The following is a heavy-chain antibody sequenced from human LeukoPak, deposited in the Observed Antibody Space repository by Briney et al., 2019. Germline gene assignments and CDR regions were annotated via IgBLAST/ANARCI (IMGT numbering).Heavy chain of an antibody. J-gene: IGHJ3*02. CDR2: ISSSGSTI. CDR1: GFTFSDYY. D-gene: IGHD3-22*01. CDR3: ARGKYYYDSSGSPGAFDI. Sequence: GGSLRLSCAASGFTFSDYYMSWIRQAPGKGLEWVSYISSSGSTIYYADSVKGRFTISRDNAKNSLYLQMNSLRAEDTAVYYCARGKYYYDSSGSPGAFDIWGQGTMVTVSS. V-gene: IGHV3-11*04.